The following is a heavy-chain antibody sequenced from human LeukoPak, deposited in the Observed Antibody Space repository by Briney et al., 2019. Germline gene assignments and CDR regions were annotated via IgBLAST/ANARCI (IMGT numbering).Heavy chain of an antibody. J-gene: IGHJ6*03. CDR3: ARVGFGYSSSWYVNFHYYYMDV. D-gene: IGHD6-13*01. V-gene: IGHV3-7*01. CDR1: GFTFSSYW. Sequence: GGSLRLSCAASGFTFSSYWVSWVRQAPGKGLEWVANIKQDGSEKYYVDSVKGRFTISRDNAKNSLYLQMNSLRAEDTAVYYCARVGFGYSSSWYVNFHYYYMDVWGKGTTVTVSS. CDR2: IKQDGSEK.